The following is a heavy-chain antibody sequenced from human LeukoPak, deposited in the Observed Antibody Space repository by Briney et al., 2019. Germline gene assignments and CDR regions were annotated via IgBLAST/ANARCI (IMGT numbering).Heavy chain of an antibody. Sequence: GASVKVSCKASGYTFTGYYMHWVRQAPGQGLEWMGWINPNSGGTNYAQKFQGRVTMTRDTSISTAYMELSRLRSDDTAVYYCARSIAVAGTGWFDPWGQGTLVTVYS. CDR3: ARSIAVAGTGWFDP. V-gene: IGHV1-2*02. CDR1: GYTFTGYY. D-gene: IGHD6-19*01. CDR2: INPNSGGT. J-gene: IGHJ5*02.